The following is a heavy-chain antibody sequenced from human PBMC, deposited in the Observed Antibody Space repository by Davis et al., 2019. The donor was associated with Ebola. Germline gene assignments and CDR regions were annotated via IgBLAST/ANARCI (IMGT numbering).Heavy chain of an antibody. CDR3: ARVPRFLEWFNDAFDI. V-gene: IGHV4-34*01. CDR1: GGSISSYY. CDR2: INHSGST. Sequence: PSETLSLTCTVSGGSISSYYWSWIRQPPGKGLEWIGEINHSGSTNYNPSLKSRVTISVDTSKNQFSLKLSSVTAADTAVYYCARVPRFLEWFNDAFDIWGQGTMVTVSS. J-gene: IGHJ3*02. D-gene: IGHD3-3*01.